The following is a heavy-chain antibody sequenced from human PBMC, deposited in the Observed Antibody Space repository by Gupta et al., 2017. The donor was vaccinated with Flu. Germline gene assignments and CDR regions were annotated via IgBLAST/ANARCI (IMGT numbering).Heavy chain of an antibody. J-gene: IGHJ5*02. CDR1: SYW. D-gene: IGHD2-15*01. CDR2: IKSDESSA. V-gene: IGHV3-74*01. CDR3: ARDGAGDCSGGSCYSWFDP. Sequence: SYWMHWVRQAPGKGLVWVSRIKSDESSASYAASVKGRFTISRDNAKNTLYLQMNSLRAEDTAVSYCARDGAGDCSGGSCYSWFDPWGQGTL.